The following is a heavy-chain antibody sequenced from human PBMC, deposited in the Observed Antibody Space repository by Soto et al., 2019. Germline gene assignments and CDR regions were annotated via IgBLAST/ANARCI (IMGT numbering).Heavy chain of an antibody. CDR2: IIPIFGTA. D-gene: IGHD3-10*01. CDR3: ARDQRGVSMVRGFYGMDV. J-gene: IGHJ6*02. CDR1: GGTFSSYA. Sequence: VASVKVSCKASGGTFSSYAISWVRQAPGQGLEWMGGIIPIFGTANYAQKFQGRVTITADESTSTAYMELSSLRSEDTAVYYCARDQRGVSMVRGFYGMDVWGQGTTVTVSS. V-gene: IGHV1-69*13.